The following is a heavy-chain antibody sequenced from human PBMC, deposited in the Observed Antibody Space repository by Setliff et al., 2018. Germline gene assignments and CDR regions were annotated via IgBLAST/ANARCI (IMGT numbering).Heavy chain of an antibody. Sequence: PSETLSLTCAVSGASINSLNWWTWVRQSPGKGLEWIGYIYHDGPSVHYNPSLRSRVSISLDTSKSQFFLKLNSVTAADTAVYYCARLGGGYYYYMDVWGKGTTVTVSS. D-gene: IGHD3-16*01. J-gene: IGHJ6*03. CDR3: ARLGGGYYYYMDV. V-gene: IGHV4-4*02. CDR2: IYHDGPSV. CDR1: GASINSLNW.